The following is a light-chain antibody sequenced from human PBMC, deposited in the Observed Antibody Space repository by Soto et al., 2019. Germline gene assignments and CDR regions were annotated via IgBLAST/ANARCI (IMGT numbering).Light chain of an antibody. J-gene: IGKJ1*01. V-gene: IGKV3-20*01. CDR1: QSLTTNY. Sequence: EIVLTQSPGTLSLSAGERATLSCRASQSLTTNYLAWYQQKPGQAPTVLIYGASSRATGIPDRFSGSGSGTDFTLTTSRLEPEDFAVYYCQQYDTSPTFGQGTKVEIK. CDR3: QQYDTSPT. CDR2: GAS.